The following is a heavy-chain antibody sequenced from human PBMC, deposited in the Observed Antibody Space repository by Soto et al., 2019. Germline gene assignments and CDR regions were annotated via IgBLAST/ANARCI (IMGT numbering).Heavy chain of an antibody. CDR2: IYYSGST. CDR1: GGSISSYY. Sequence: SETLSLTCTVSGGSISSYYWSWIRQPPGKGLEWSGYIYYSGSTKYNPSLKSRVTISVDTSKNQFSLKLSSVTAADTAVYYCARGKVNIGVDGIHYFYGMDVWGQGTTVTVSS. CDR3: ARGKVNIGVDGIHYFYGMDV. D-gene: IGHD3-3*01. J-gene: IGHJ6*02. V-gene: IGHV4-59*01.